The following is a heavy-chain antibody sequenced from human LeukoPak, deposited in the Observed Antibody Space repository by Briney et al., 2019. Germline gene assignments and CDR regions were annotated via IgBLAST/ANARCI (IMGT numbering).Heavy chain of an antibody. D-gene: IGHD2-8*01. CDR1: GGSMTSNNYY. V-gene: IGHV4-39*01. CDR3: WRPHCSNSVCSSSRVDF. Sequence: PSETLSLTCTVSGGSMTSNNYYWGWLRQPPGKGLEWIGNIHYSGSTYYSPSLKNRVTISVDTSKNQFSLRLKSVTAADTAVYYCWRPHCSNSVCSSSRVDFWGQGTLVTVSS. CDR2: IHYSGST. J-gene: IGHJ4*02.